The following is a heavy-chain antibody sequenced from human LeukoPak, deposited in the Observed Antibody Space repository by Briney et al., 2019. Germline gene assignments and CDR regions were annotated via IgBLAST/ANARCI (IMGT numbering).Heavy chain of an antibody. D-gene: IGHD4-17*01. CDR3: AKDPLFSVTRILFDY. CDR1: GFTFSSYA. CDR2: ISGSGGST. V-gene: IGHV3-23*01. J-gene: IGHJ4*02. Sequence: GGSLRLSCTASGFTFSSYAMRWVRQAPGKGLEWVSAISGSGGSTYYADSVKGRFTISRDNSKNTLYLQMNSLRAEDTAVYYCAKDPLFSVTRILFDYWGQGTLVTVSS.